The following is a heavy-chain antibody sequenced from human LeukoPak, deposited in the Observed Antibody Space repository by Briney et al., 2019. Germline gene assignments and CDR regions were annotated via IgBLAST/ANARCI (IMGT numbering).Heavy chain of an antibody. V-gene: IGHV4-59*01. CDR1: GGSISSYY. D-gene: IGHD2-15*01. CDR2: IYYSGST. J-gene: IGHJ5*02. CDR3: ARLVAVSGAGNWFDP. Sequence: PSETLSLTCTVSGGSISSYYWSWIRQPPGKGLEWIGYIYYSGSTNYNPSLKSRVTISVDTSKSQFSLKLSSVTAADTAVYYCARLVAVSGAGNWFDPWGQGTLVTVSS.